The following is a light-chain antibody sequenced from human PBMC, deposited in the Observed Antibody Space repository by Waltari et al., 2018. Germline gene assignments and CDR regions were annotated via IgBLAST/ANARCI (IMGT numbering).Light chain of an antibody. V-gene: IGKV2-28*01. CDR3: MQSVRTPIT. J-gene: IGKJ5*01. Sequence: EIVMTQSPLALPVTPGEPASISCRSSQSLLYGNGYNYLSWYLQKPGQPPQLLIYFASSRASGVPERFIGSGSGTDFTLQISRVEAEDVGIYYCMQSVRTPITFGQGTRLEIK. CDR2: FAS. CDR1: QSLLYGNGYNY.